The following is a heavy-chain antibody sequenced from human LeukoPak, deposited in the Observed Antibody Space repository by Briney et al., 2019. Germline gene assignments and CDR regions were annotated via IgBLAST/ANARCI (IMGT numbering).Heavy chain of an antibody. CDR3: ARRVVADFDY. D-gene: IGHD2-15*01. Sequence: GRSLRLSCAASGFNFHDYAMHWVRQVPGKGLEWVSAISDGGSSTYYADAVKGRFTISRDNSKNTLHLQMNTLRAEDTAVYYCARRVVADFDYWGQGTLVTVSS. CDR2: ISDGGSST. V-gene: IGHV3-23*01. CDR1: GFNFHDYA. J-gene: IGHJ4*02.